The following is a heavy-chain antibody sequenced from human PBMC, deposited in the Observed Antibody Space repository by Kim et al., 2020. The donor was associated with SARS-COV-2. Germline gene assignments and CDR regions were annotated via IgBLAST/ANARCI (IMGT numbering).Heavy chain of an antibody. Sequence: GGSLRLSCAGSGFTFSSYAMTWVRQAPGKGLEWVATIGGSGGNTYYADSVEGRFAVSRDNSKNTLFLQMNSLRAEDSAVYYCADRRWTNFGYDFWGQGTL. D-gene: IGHD5-18*01. CDR2: IGGSGGNT. CDR1: GFTFSSYA. J-gene: IGHJ4*02. CDR3: ADRRWTNFGYDF. V-gene: IGHV3-23*01.